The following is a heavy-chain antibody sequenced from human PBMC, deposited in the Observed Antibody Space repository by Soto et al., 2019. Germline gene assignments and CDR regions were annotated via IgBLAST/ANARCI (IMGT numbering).Heavy chain of an antibody. Sequence: GGSLRLSCAASGFTFSSYAMHWVRQAPGKGLEWVAVISYDGSNKYYADSVKGRFTISRDNSKNTLYLQMNSLRAEDTAVYYCARAVGATTPFPETDAFDIWGQGTMVTVSS. CDR3: ARAVGATTPFPETDAFDI. CDR2: ISYDGSNK. CDR1: GFTFSSYA. D-gene: IGHD1-26*01. V-gene: IGHV3-30-3*01. J-gene: IGHJ3*02.